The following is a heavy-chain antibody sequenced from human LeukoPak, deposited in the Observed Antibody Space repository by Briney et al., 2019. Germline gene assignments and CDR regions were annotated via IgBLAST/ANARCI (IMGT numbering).Heavy chain of an antibody. V-gene: IGHV3-7*04. CDR2: IKKDGSEK. CDR1: GLTFSNYW. CDR3: ARGGSSSSWFWTD. Sequence: GGSLRLSCAASGLTFSNYWMTWVRQAPGKGLEWVANIKKDGSEKYYLDSVKGRFSISRDNAKNSLYLQMNSLTVEDTAVYQCARGGSSSSWFWTDWGQGTLVTVSS. D-gene: IGHD6-13*01. J-gene: IGHJ4*02.